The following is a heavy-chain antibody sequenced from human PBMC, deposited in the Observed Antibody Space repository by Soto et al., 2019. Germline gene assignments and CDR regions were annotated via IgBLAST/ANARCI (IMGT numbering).Heavy chain of an antibody. CDR1: GGSISSGGYY. CDR2: IYYSGST. J-gene: IGHJ2*01. CDR3: XXXXXXXXXXXSFYWYFDL. V-gene: IGHV4-31*03. D-gene: IGHD3-10*01. Sequence: QVQLQESGPGLVKPSQTLSLTCTVSGGSISSGGYYWXWXXXXPXKGLEWIGYIYYSGSTYYNPSLKSRVTISVDTSKNQFSLXXXXVXXXXXXXXXXXXXXXXXXXXSFYWYFDLWGRGTLVTVSS.